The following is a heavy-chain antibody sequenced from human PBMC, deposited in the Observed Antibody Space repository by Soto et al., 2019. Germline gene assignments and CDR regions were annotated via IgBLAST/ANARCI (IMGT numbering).Heavy chain of an antibody. D-gene: IGHD2-2*01. J-gene: IGHJ6*02. CDR1: GGSISSGGYY. V-gene: IGHV4-31*03. Sequence: SETLSLTCTVSGGSISSGGYYWSWIRQHPGKGLEWIGYIYYSGSTYYNPSLKSRVTISVDTSKNQFSLKLSSVTAAETAVYYCARDYRCSSTSCYHYYYYGMDVWGQGTTVTVSS. CDR3: ARDYRCSSTSCYHYYYYGMDV. CDR2: IYYSGST.